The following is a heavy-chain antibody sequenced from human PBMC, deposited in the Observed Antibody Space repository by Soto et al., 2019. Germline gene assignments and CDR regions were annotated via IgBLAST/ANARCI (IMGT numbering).Heavy chain of an antibody. D-gene: IGHD2-2*01. V-gene: IGHV4-31*03. CDR3: SVYRVLSRYQLGFKYYYYCMDA. CDR2: IYYRGST. Sequence: SETLSLTCTVSGGSISSGRYYWSWIRQHPGKGLEWMGYIYYRGSTYYNPSLKSRVTISVDTSKNQFSLKLSSVTAADTAVYYCSVYRVLSRYQLGFKYYYYCMDASGQVTTVTVSS. J-gene: IGHJ6*02. CDR1: GGSISSGRYY.